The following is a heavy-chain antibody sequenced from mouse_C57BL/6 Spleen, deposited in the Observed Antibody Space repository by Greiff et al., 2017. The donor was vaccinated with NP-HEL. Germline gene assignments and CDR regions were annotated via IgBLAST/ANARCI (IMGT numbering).Heavy chain of an antibody. CDR2: IYPGGGYT. V-gene: IGHV1-63*01. D-gene: IGHD1-1*01. Sequence: QVQLQQSGAELVRPGTSVKMSCKASGYTFTNYWIGWAKQRPGHGLEWIGDIYPGGGYTNYHEKFKGKATLTANKSSSTAYMQFSSLTSEDSAIYYCARSTYYGSSYGTMDYWGQGTSVTVSS. CDR1: GYTFTNYW. CDR3: ARSTYYGSSYGTMDY. J-gene: IGHJ4*01.